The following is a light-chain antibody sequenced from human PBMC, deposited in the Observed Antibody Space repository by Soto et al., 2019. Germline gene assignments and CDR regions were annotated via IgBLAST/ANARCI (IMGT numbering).Light chain of an antibody. Sequence: EMVMTQSPATLSVSPGERATLSCRASQSVSSNLAWYQQKPGQAPRLLIYGASTGATGIPARFSGSGSGTEFTLTISSLQSEDFAVYYCQQYNNWPRTLGQGTKVDIK. V-gene: IGKV3-15*01. CDR1: QSVSSN. CDR2: GAS. J-gene: IGKJ1*01. CDR3: QQYNNWPRT.